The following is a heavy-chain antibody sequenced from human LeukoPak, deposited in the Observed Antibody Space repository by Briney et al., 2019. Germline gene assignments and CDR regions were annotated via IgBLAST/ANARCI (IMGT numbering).Heavy chain of an antibody. V-gene: IGHV3-30*02. CDR2: IRYDGSKK. CDR1: GFIFSVYG. Sequence: PGRSLRLSCAASGFIFSVYGMHWVRQAPGKGLEWVAFIRYDGSKKYYADSVKGRFTISRDNSKNTLYLQMNRLRAEDTAVYYCAKDLLAVTPLYWGQGTLVTVSS. D-gene: IGHD3-3*01. CDR3: AKDLLAVTPLY. J-gene: IGHJ4*02.